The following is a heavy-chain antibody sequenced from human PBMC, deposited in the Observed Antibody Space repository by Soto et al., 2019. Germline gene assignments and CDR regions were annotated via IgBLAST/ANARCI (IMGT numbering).Heavy chain of an antibody. Sequence: QVQLVQSGAEVKKPGASVKVFCKASGYTFTSYAMHWVRQAPGQRLEWMGWINAGNGNTKYSQKFQGRVTITRDTSASTAYMELSSLRSEDTAVYYCARVVLTPRRAFDIWGQGTMVTVSS. CDR1: GYTFTSYA. D-gene: IGHD2-8*01. J-gene: IGHJ3*02. CDR2: INAGNGNT. V-gene: IGHV1-3*01. CDR3: ARVVLTPRRAFDI.